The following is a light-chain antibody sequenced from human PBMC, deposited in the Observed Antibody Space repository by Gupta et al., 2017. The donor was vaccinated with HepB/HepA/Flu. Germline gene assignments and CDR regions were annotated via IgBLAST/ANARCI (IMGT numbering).Light chain of an antibody. J-gene: IGKJ3*01. V-gene: IGKV3-20*01. Sequence: EIVLTQSPGTLSLSPGKRATLSCRASQSVSSSYLVWYQQKPGQAPRLLIYGASSRATGIPDRFSGSGSGTEFTLTISRLEPEDFAVYYCQQYGNSPFTFGPGTKVDIK. CDR3: QQYGNSPFT. CDR2: GAS. CDR1: QSVSSSY.